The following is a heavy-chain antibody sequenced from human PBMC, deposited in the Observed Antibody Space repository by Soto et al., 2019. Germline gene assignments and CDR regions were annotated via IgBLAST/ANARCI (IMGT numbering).Heavy chain of an antibody. J-gene: IGHJ4*02. V-gene: IGHV1-18*01. Sequence: ASVKVSCKASGYTFTSYGISWVRQAPGQGLEWMGWISAYNGNTNYAQKLQGRVTMTTDTSTSTAYMELRSPRSDDTAVYYCARDRPYYDSSGYYPYFDYWGQGTLVTVSS. CDR3: ARDRPYYDSSGYYPYFDY. D-gene: IGHD3-22*01. CDR2: ISAYNGNT. CDR1: GYTFTSYG.